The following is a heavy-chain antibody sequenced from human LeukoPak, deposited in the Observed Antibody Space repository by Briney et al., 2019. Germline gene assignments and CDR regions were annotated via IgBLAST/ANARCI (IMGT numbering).Heavy chain of an antibody. CDR3: ARARVGYCNSSSCYAIPFDY. CDR1: PASINGYY. Sequence: PSETLSLTCTASPASINGYYWSWIRQPPGKGPEWIGYIYSSGSTKYNPSLKSRVTISVDTSKDQFSLKLSSVTAADTAFYYCARARVGYCNSSSCYAIPFDYWGQGTLVTVSS. CDR2: IYSSGST. V-gene: IGHV4-59*01. J-gene: IGHJ4*02. D-gene: IGHD2-2*01.